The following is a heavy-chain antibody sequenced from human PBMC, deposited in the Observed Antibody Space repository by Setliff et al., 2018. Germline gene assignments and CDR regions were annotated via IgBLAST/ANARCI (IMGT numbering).Heavy chain of an antibody. CDR1: GGSISSSSYY. CDR3: ARHLYSSGWYFDY. J-gene: IGHJ4*02. CDR2: TYYSGST. D-gene: IGHD6-19*01. V-gene: IGHV4-39*01. Sequence: SETLSLTCTVSGGSISSSSYYWGWIRQPPGKGLEWIGSTYYSGSTYYNPTLKSRVTISVDTSKNQFSLRLSSVTAADTAVYYCARHLYSSGWYFDYWGQGTLVTVSS.